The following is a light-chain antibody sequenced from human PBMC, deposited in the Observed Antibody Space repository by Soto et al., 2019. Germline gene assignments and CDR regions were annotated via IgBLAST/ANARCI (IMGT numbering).Light chain of an antibody. CDR1: QSVSSY. V-gene: IGKV3-11*01. J-gene: IGKJ3*01. CDR3: QQRSNWPPRFT. Sequence: EIVLTQSPATLSLSPGERATLSCRASQSVSSYLAWYQQKPGQAPRRLIYDASNSTTGIPARFSGSGSGTDFTLTISSLEPEDFAVYYCQQRSNWPPRFTFGPGTKVDIK. CDR2: DAS.